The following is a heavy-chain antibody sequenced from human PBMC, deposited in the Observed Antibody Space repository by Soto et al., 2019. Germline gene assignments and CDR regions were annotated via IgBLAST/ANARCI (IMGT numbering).Heavy chain of an antibody. J-gene: IGHJ3*02. V-gene: IGHV3-15*01. Sequence: GGSLRLSCAASGFTFSNAWMSWVRQAPGKGLEWVGRIKSKTDGGTTDYAAPVKGRFTISRDDSKNTLYLQMNSLKTEDTAVYYCTTHSYYDFWSGVPPIAFDIWGQGTMVTVS. D-gene: IGHD3-3*01. CDR2: IKSKTDGGTT. CDR3: TTHSYYDFWSGVPPIAFDI. CDR1: GFTFSNAW.